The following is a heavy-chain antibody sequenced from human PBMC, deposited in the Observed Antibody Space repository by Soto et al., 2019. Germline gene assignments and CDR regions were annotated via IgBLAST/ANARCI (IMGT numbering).Heavy chain of an antibody. J-gene: IGHJ5*02. CDR1: GGSVSSGSYY. V-gene: IGHV4-61*01. CDR2: IYYSGST. Sequence: SETLSLTCTVSGGSVSSGSYYWSWIRQPPGKGLEWIGYIYYSGSTNYNPSLKSRVTISVDTSKNQFSLKLSSVTAADTAVYYCAREPENSYGHETGFDPWGQGTLVTVSS. D-gene: IGHD5-18*01. CDR3: AREPENSYGHETGFDP.